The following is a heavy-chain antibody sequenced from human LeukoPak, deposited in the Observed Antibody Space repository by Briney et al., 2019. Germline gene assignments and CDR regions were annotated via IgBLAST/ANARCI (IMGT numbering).Heavy chain of an antibody. CDR2: IYYSGST. CDR1: GGSISSSSYY. D-gene: IGHD2-2*01. J-gene: IGHJ6*03. CDR3: ARETQLYYYYYMDV. Sequence: PSETLSLTCTVSGGSISSSSYYWGWIRQPPGKGLEWIGSIYYSGSTYYNPSLKSRVTISVDTSKNQFSLKLSSVTAADTAVYYCARETQLYYYYYMDVWGKGTTVTVSS. V-gene: IGHV4-39*07.